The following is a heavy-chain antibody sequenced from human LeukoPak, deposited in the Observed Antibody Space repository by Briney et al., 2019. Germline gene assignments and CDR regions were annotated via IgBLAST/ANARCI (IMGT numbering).Heavy chain of an antibody. CDR3: VRGPDGEFDS. V-gene: IGHV1-8*01. CDR2: MNPNSGNT. J-gene: IGHJ4*02. D-gene: IGHD7-27*01. Sequence: ASVKVSCKTSGYLFTSYDINWVRQASGQGLEWMGWMNPNSGNTGYAQKFQGRLSMSRNVATRTAFMVLTSLRPEDTAIYYCVRGPDGEFDSWGQGTLVTVSS. CDR1: GYLFTSYD.